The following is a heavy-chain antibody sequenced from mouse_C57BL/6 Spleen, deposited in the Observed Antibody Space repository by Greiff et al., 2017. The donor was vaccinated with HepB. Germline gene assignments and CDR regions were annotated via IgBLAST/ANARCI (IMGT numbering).Heavy chain of an antibody. CDR1: GFTFSSYG. Sequence: EVMLVESGGDLVKPGGSLKLSCAASGFTFSSYGMSWVRQTPDKRLEWVATISSGGSYTYYPDSVKGRFTISRDNAKNTLYLQMSSLKSEDTAMYYWARELNGFAYWGQGTLVTVSA. J-gene: IGHJ3*01. CDR2: ISSGGSYT. CDR3: ARELNGFAY. V-gene: IGHV5-6*01. D-gene: IGHD1-1*01.